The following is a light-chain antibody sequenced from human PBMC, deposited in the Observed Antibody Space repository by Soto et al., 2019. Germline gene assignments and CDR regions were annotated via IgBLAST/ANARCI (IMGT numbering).Light chain of an antibody. CDR2: EVS. J-gene: IGLJ2*01. CDR3: SSYTGSSTVV. V-gene: IGLV2-14*01. CDR1: SSDVGGYNY. Sequence: QSALTQSASVSGSPGQSITISCTGTSSDVGGYNYVSWYQHHPGKAPKLMIYEVSNRPSGVSHRFSGSKSGNTASLTISGLQAEDEADYYCSSYTGSSTVVFGGGTKVTVL.